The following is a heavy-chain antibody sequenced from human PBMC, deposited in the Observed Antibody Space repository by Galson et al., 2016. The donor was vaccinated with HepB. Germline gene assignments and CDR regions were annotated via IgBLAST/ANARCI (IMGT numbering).Heavy chain of an antibody. D-gene: IGHD3-10*01. CDR3: AKDLVESSGSVFYFDS. Sequence: QAPGKGLEWVSSISGDGRFLYYADSVRGRFSISRDNAKNSLTLHLSNLRAEDSAVYYCAKDLVESSGSVFYFDSWGQGTLITVSS. V-gene: IGHV3-21*01. CDR2: ISGDGRFL. J-gene: IGHJ4*02.